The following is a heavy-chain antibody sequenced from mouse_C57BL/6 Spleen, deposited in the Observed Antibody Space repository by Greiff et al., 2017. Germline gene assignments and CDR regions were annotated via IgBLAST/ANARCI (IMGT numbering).Heavy chain of an antibody. D-gene: IGHD1-1*01. CDR3: ARSDGSSPYYYAMDY. CDR1: GYTFTNYW. J-gene: IGHJ4*01. CDR2: IYPGGGYT. Sequence: VQRVESGAELVRPGTSVKMSCKASGYTFTNYWIGWAKQRPGHGLEWIGDIYPGGGYTNYNEKFKGKATLTADKSSSTAYMQFSSLTSEDSAIYYCARSDGSSPYYYAMDYWGQGTSVTVSS. V-gene: IGHV1-63*01.